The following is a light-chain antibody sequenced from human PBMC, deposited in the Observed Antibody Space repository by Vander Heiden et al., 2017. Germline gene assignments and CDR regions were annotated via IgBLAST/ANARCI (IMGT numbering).Light chain of an antibody. CDR2: GAS. CDR1: QSVSST. CDR3: QQYNNWPRT. J-gene: IGKJ1*01. Sequence: EIVMTQSPATLSVSPGERATLPCRSSQSVSSTLAWYQQKPGQAPRLLIYGASSRATAIPARFSGSGSGTEFTLTISSLQSEDFAVYYCQQYNNWPRTFGQGTKVEIK. V-gene: IGKV3-15*01.